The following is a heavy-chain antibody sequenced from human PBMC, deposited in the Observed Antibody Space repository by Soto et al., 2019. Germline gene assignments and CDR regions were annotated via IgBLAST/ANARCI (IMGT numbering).Heavy chain of an antibody. CDR2: INHSGRT. CDR1: GGSFSGYY. Sequence: QVQLQQWGAGLLKPSETLSLTCAVYGGSFSGYYWSWIRQPPGKGLEWIGEINHSGRTNYNPSLTSRVTISIDTSKNQFSLKRSSVTAADTAIYYCARDSLGIAVLGTGRSKNNWFDPWGQGTLVTVSS. D-gene: IGHD6-19*01. J-gene: IGHJ5*02. V-gene: IGHV4-34*01. CDR3: ARDSLGIAVLGTGRSKNNWFDP.